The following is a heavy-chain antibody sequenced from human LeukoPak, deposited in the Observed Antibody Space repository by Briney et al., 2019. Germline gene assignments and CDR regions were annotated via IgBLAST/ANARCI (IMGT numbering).Heavy chain of an antibody. D-gene: IGHD5-24*01. J-gene: IGHJ4*02. CDR1: GGSFSGYY. Sequence: PSETLSLTCAVYGGSFSGYYWSWIRQPPGKGLEWIGEINHSGSTNYNPSLKSRVTISVDTSKNQFSLKLSSVTAADTAVYYCASTTEMATSLGYWGQGTLVTVSS. CDR2: INHSGST. V-gene: IGHV4-34*01. CDR3: ASTTEMATSLGY.